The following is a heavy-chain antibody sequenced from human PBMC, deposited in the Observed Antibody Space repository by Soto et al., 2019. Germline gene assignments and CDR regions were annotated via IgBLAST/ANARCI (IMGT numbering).Heavy chain of an antibody. CDR1: GFTFSRYS. V-gene: IGHV3-21*01. Sequence: GGSLRLSCAASGFTFSRYSMNWVRQAPGKGLEWVSSISSSSSYIYYADSVKGRFTISRDNAKNSLYLQMNSLRAEDTAVYYCGRSPPPNWFAPWGQGTLVPVSS. J-gene: IGHJ5*02. CDR2: ISSSSSYI. CDR3: GRSPPPNWFAP.